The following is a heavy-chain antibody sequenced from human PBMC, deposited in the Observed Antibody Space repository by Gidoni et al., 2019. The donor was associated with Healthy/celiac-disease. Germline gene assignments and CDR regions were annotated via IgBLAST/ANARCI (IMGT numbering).Heavy chain of an antibody. CDR2: IIPIFGTA. V-gene: IGHV1-69*01. CDR1: GGTFSSYA. D-gene: IGHD6-13*01. CDR3: AREGEQQPSSYLQYYYYYGMDV. Sequence: SSVKVSCKASGGTFSSYAISWVRQAPGQGLEWMGGIIPIFGTANYAQKFQGRVTITADESTSTAYMELSSLRSEYTAVYYCAREGEQQPSSYLQYYYYYGMDVWGQGTTVTVSS. J-gene: IGHJ6*02.